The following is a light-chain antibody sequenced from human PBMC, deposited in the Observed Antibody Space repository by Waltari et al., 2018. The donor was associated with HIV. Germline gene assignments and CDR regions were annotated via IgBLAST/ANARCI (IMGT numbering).Light chain of an antibody. CDR1: QSVSKNY. V-gene: IGKV3-20*01. CDR2: GAS. J-gene: IGKJ3*01. Sequence: EIVLTHSPGTLSLSPGERATLSCRASQSVSKNYLAWYQQKSGQAPRLLIYGASSRATGIADRFSGSGSGTDFTLTISRLEPEDFAVYYCQQYGSSPCTFGPGTKVDVK. CDR3: QQYGSSPCT.